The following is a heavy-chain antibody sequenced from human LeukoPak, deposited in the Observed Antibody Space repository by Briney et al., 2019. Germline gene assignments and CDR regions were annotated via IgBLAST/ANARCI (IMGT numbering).Heavy chain of an antibody. CDR1: GFIFSSYN. Sequence: PGVSLRLSCAASGFIFSSYNMNWVRQAPGKGLEWVSYISSISSTVYYADSVQGRFTISRDNAKNSLYLQMNSLRDEDTAVYYCAREVVPCSGSYYIDYWGQGTLVTVSS. V-gene: IGHV3-48*02. CDR3: AREVVPCSGSYYIDY. J-gene: IGHJ4*02. CDR2: ISSISSTV. D-gene: IGHD1-26*01.